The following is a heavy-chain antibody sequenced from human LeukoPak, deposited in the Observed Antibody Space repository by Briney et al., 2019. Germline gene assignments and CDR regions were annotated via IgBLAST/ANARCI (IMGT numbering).Heavy chain of an antibody. D-gene: IGHD2-15*01. CDR2: ISGSGGST. CDR1: GFTFSSYA. V-gene: IGHV3-23*01. CDR3: AKDQVDIVVLDP. Sequence: GGSLRLSCAASGFTFSSYAMSWVRQAPGKGLEWVSAISGSGGSTYYADSVKGRFTISRDNSKNTLNLQMNSLRAEDTAVYYCAKDQVDIVVLDPWGQGTLVTVSS. J-gene: IGHJ5*02.